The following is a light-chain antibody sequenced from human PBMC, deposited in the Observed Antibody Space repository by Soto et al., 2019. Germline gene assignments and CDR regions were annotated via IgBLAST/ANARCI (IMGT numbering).Light chain of an antibody. CDR1: RSDVGGYNY. Sequence: QSALTQPASVSGSPGQSITISCTGTRSDVGGYNYVSWYQQHPDKAPKLIIFEVSNRPSGVSSRFSGSKSGNTASLTISGLQAEDEADYYCCSLTTSHTYVFGSGTKLTVL. J-gene: IGLJ1*01. V-gene: IGLV2-14*01. CDR2: EVS. CDR3: CSLTTSHTYV.